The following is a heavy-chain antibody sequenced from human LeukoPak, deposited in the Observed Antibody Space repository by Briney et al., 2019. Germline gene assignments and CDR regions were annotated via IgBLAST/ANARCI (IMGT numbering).Heavy chain of an antibody. CDR2: IIPIFGTA. CDR1: GGTFSSYA. V-gene: IGHV1-69*01. D-gene: IGHD3-3*01. Sequence: SVKVSCKASGGTFSSYAISWVRQAPGQGLEWMGGIIPIFGTANYAQKFQGRVTITADESTSTAYMELSSLRSEDTAVYYCARDGEYGDFWSGYYRDYYYGMDVWGQGTTVTVSS. CDR3: ARDGEYGDFWSGYYRDYYYGMDV. J-gene: IGHJ6*02.